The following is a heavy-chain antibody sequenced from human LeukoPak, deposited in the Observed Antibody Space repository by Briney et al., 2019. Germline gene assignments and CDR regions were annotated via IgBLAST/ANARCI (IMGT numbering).Heavy chain of an antibody. CDR3: ARGPIIDIVIVPAADDYYYMDV. CDR2: ISAYNGHT. Sequence: ASVKVSCKASGYTFTNYGISWVRQAPGQGLEWMGWISAYNGHTNYARKLQGRVTLTTDTSTSTAYMELRSLRSDDTAVYYCARGPIIDIVIVPAADDYYYMDVWGKGTTVTVSS. CDR1: GYTFTNYG. J-gene: IGHJ6*03. D-gene: IGHD2-2*01. V-gene: IGHV1-18*01.